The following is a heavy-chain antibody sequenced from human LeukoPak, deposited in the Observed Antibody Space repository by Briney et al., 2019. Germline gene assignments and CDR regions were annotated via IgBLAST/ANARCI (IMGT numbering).Heavy chain of an antibody. CDR3: ARDRPLGYSSSSPAFDY. CDR2: INPNSGGT. Sequence: ASVKVSCKASGYTFNGYYIHWVRQAPGQGLEWMGWINPNSGGTNYAQKFQGRVTMTTDTSTSTAYMELRSLRSDDTAVYYCARDRPLGYSSSSPAFDYWGQGTLVTVSS. J-gene: IGHJ4*02. D-gene: IGHD6-6*01. V-gene: IGHV1-2*02. CDR1: GYTFNGYY.